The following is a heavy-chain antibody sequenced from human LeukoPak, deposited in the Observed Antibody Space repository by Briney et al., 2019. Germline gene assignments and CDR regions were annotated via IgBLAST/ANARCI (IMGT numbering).Heavy chain of an antibody. V-gene: IGHV4-31*03. D-gene: IGHD2-15*01. CDR2: IYYSGST. CDR1: GGSISSGGYY. J-gene: IGHJ4*02. CDR3: ARVYCSGGSCYSFQYFDY. Sequence: SQTLSLTCTVSGGSISSGGYYWSWIRQHPGKGLEWIGYIYYSGSTYYNPPLKSRVTISVDTSKNQFSLKLSSVTAADTAVYYCARVYCSGGSCYSFQYFDYWGQGTLVTVSS.